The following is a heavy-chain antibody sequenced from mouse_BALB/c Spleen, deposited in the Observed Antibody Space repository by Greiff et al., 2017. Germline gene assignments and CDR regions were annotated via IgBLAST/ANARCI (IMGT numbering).Heavy chain of an antibody. CDR3: ASYGSSYVWCAY. CDR2: IWSGGST. Sequence: VQLQQSGPGLVQPSQSLSITCTVSGFSLTSYGVHWVRQSPGKGLEWLGVIWSGGSTDYNAAFISRLSISKDNSKSQVFFKMNRLQANDTAIYYCASYGSSYVWCAYWGQGTLVTVSA. D-gene: IGHD1-1*01. J-gene: IGHJ3*01. V-gene: IGHV2-2*02. CDR1: GFSLTSYG.